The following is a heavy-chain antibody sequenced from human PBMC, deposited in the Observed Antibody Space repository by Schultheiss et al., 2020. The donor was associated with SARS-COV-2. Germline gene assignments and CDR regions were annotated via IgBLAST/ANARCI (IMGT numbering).Heavy chain of an antibody. CDR1: GYTFTGYY. J-gene: IGHJ4*02. V-gene: IGHV1-2*02. CDR2: INPNSGGT. D-gene: IGHD2-2*02. Sequence: ASVKVSCKASGYTFTGYYMHWVRQAPGQGLEWMGWINPNSGGTNYAQKFQGRVTMTRDTSISTAYMELSRLRSDDTAVYYCARAGSIPLSSTSCYTDYWGQGTLVTVSS. CDR3: ARAGSIPLSSTSCYTDY.